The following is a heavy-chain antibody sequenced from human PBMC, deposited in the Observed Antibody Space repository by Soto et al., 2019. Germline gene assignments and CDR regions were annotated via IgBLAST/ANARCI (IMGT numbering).Heavy chain of an antibody. V-gene: IGHV1-69*13. D-gene: IGHD3-3*01. Sequence: ASVKVSCKASGGTFSSYAISWVRQAPGQGLEWMGGIIPIFGTANYAQKFQGRVTITADESTSTAYMELSSLRSEDTAVYYCARAVGAIFGVVTYYFDYWGQGTLVTVSS. CDR2: IIPIFGTA. CDR3: ARAVGAIFGVVTYYFDY. J-gene: IGHJ4*02. CDR1: GGTFSSYA.